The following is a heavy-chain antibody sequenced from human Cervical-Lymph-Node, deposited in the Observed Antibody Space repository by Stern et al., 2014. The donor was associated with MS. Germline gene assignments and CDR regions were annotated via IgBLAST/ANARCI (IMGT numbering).Heavy chain of an antibody. D-gene: IGHD6-19*01. CDR3: ARGDYSSDWEYYYYGMDV. CDR2: ISSSSSYI. Sequence: EVQLVESGGGLVKPGGSLRLSCAASGFTFSSYSMNWVRQAPGKGLEWGSSISSSSSYIYYADSVKGRFTISRDNAKNSLYLQMNSLRAEDTAVYYCARGDYSSDWEYYYYGMDVWGQGTTVTVSS. V-gene: IGHV3-21*01. CDR1: GFTFSSYS. J-gene: IGHJ6*02.